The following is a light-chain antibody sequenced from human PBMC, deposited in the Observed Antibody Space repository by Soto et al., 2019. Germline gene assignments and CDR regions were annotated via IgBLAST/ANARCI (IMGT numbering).Light chain of an antibody. CDR2: EAS. Sequence: IQMTQSPSSLTASVGDRVTVTCRASQDISNYLSWYQQKPGKAPKLLIYEASNLEAGVPSRFSGSGSRTDFTFTISSLQPEDIATYYCHQYDNLPLTFGGGTKVEIK. CDR1: QDISNY. V-gene: IGKV1-33*01. J-gene: IGKJ4*01. CDR3: HQYDNLPLT.